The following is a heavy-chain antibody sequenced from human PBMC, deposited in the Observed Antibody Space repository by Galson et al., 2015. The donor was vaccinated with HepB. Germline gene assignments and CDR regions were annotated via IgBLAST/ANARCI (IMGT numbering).Heavy chain of an antibody. V-gene: IGHV1-18*01. D-gene: IGHD6-13*01. J-gene: IGHJ6*02. CDR3: ARVEMAAGQRNPNYYYYGMDV. CDR2: ISAYNGNT. CDR1: GYTFTSYG. Sequence: SVKVSCKASGYTFTSYGISWVRQAPGQGLEWMGWISAYNGNTNYAQKLQGRVTMTTDTSTSTAYMELRSLRSDDTAVYYCARVEMAAGQRNPNYYYYGMDVWGQGTTVTVSS.